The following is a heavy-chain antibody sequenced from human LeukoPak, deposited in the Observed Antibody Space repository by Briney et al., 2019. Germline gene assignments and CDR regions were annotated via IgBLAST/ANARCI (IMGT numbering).Heavy chain of an antibody. D-gene: IGHD3-22*01. CDR3: ARLIRNNYYDSSGYWGTIGAFDI. CDR1: GYSISSGYY. CDR2: IYHSGST. J-gene: IGHJ3*02. V-gene: IGHV4-38-2*02. Sequence: SETLSLTCTVSGYSISSGYYWGWIRQPPGKGLEWIGSIYHSGSTYYNPSLKSRVTISVDTSKNQFSLKLSSVTAADTAVYYCARLIRNNYYDSSGYWGTIGAFDIWGQGTMVTVSS.